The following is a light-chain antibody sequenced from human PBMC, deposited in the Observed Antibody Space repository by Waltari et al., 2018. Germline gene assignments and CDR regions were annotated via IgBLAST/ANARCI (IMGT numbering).Light chain of an antibody. V-gene: IGKV3-20*01. Sequence: EIVLTQAPGTLSLSPGERAILPGRASQSVSSSYLAWYQQKPGQAPRVLIHGASNRATGIPDRFSGSGSGTDFTLTISRLEPEDFAVYYCQQYGSSPWTFGQGTKVEIK. CDR3: QQYGSSPWT. CDR1: QSVSSSY. CDR2: GAS. J-gene: IGKJ1*01.